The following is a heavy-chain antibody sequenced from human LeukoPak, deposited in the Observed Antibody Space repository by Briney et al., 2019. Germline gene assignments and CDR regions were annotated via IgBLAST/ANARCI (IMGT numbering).Heavy chain of an antibody. CDR3: ARVARDTIFGVVINYYYYMDV. Sequence: GGSLRLSCAASGFTFSSYWMSCVRQAPGKGLEWVANIKQDGSEKYYVDSVKGRFTISRDNAKNSLYLQMNSLSAEDTAVYYCARVARDTIFGVVINYYYYMDVWGKGPTVTVSS. J-gene: IGHJ6*03. CDR2: IKQDGSEK. CDR1: GFTFSSYW. V-gene: IGHV3-7*01. D-gene: IGHD3-3*01.